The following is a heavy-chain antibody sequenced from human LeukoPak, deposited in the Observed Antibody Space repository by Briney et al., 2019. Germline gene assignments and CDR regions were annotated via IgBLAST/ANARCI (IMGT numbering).Heavy chain of an antibody. CDR3: ARDRLSYSSSSYYYYGMDV. CDR1: GFTFSSYG. V-gene: IGHV3-33*01. CDR2: IWHDGSNK. J-gene: IGHJ6*02. Sequence: GGSLRLSCAASGFTFSSYGMHWVRQAPGRGLEWVAVIWHDGSNKYYADSVSGRFTISRHNIKNTLYLHLNSLRAEDTAVYHCARDRLSYSSSSYYYYGMDVWGHGTTVTVSS. D-gene: IGHD6-6*01.